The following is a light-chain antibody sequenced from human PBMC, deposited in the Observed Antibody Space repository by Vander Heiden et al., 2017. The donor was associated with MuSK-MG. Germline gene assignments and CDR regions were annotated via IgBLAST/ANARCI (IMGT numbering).Light chain of an antibody. Sequence: EIVLTQSPATLSLSPGERATLSCRASQSISSSLVWFQQRPGQAPTFLIYDASKRATGIPARFSGSGSGTDFTLTISSLEPEDFAVYYCQQGSAWPRTFGQGTKVEIK. CDR2: DAS. J-gene: IGKJ1*01. V-gene: IGKV3-11*01. CDR1: QSISSS. CDR3: QQGSAWPRT.